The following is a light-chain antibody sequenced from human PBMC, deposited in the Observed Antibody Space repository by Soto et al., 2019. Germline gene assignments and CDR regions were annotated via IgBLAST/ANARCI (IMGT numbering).Light chain of an antibody. Sequence: GDRVTITCQASQDINNYLNWYQQKPGKAPKLLISDASNLEAGVPSRFSGIGSGTDFTFTISSLQPEDIATYYCQQYHNLRTFGQGTKLEIK. CDR3: QQYHNLRT. CDR2: DAS. V-gene: IGKV1-33*01. CDR1: QDINNY. J-gene: IGKJ2*01.